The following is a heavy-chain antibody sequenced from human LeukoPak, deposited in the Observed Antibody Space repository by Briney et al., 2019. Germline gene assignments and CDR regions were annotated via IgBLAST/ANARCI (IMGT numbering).Heavy chain of an antibody. J-gene: IGHJ6*03. CDR1: GFTFEDYG. V-gene: IGHV3-20*04. CDR2: INWNGGST. D-gene: IGHD1-26*01. CDR3: ARLGYYYYMDV. Sequence: GGSLRLSCAASGFTFEDYGMSWVRQAPGKGLEWVSGINWNGGSTGYADSVKGRFTISRDNAKNSLYLQMNSLRAEDTAVYYCARLGYYYYMDVWGKGTTVTISS.